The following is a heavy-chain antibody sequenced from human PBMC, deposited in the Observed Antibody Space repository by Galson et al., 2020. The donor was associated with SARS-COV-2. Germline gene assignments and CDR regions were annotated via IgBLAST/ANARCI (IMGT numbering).Heavy chain of an antibody. V-gene: IGHV4-61*01. D-gene: IGHD6-13*01. CDR2: IYYSGST. J-gene: IGHJ6*02. CDR1: GGSVSSGSYY. CDR3: ARDQFAEQQLVHYYYYGMDV. Sequence: SETLSLTCTVSGGSVSSGSYYWSWIRQPPGKGLEWIGYIYYSGSTNYNPSLKSRVTISVDTSKNQFSLKLSSVTAADTAVYYCARDQFAEQQLVHYYYYGMDVWGQGTTVTVSS.